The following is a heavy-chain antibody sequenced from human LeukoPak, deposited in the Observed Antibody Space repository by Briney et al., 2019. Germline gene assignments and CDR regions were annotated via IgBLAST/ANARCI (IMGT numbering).Heavy chain of an antibody. CDR2: ISSSSSTI. D-gene: IGHD3-3*01. Sequence: PGGSLRLSCAASGFTFSSYSMNWVRQAPGKGLEWVSYISSSSSTIYYADSVKGRCTISRDNAKNSLYLQMNSLRAEDTAVYYCARCGILECLLEYYFDYWGQGTLVTVSS. CDR3: ARCGILECLLEYYFDY. V-gene: IGHV3-48*04. J-gene: IGHJ4*02. CDR1: GFTFSSYS.